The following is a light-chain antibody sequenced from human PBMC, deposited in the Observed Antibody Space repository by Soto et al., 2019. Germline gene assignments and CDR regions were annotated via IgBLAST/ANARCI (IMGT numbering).Light chain of an antibody. CDR1: QSISNY. J-gene: IGKJ1*01. CDR2: AAS. CDR3: QQSFSTPPWA. Sequence: DIQMTQSPSSLSASIGDRVTITCRASQSISNYLNWYQLRPGKAPTLLIYAASILQSGVPSRFSGSGSGTDFTLTISSLQPEDFATYYCQQSFSTPPWAFGQGTKVDIK. V-gene: IGKV1-39*01.